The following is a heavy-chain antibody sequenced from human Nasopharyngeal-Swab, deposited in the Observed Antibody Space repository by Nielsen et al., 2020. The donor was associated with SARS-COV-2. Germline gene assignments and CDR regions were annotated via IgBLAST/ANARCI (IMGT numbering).Heavy chain of an antibody. CDR2: IYYSGST. J-gene: IGHJ4*02. CDR1: GGSISSGGYY. V-gene: IGHV4-31*03. Sequence: SETLSLTCTVSGGSISSGGYYWSWIRQHPGKGLEWIGYIYYSGSTYYNPSLKSRVTISLDTSKNQFSLKLSSVTAADTAVYYCARETLGLRIVVGDYWGQGTLVTVSS. D-gene: IGHD3-22*01. CDR3: ARETLGLRIVVGDY.